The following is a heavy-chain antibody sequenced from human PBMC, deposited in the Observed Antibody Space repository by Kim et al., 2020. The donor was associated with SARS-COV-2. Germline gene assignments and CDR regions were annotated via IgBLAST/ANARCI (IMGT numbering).Heavy chain of an antibody. D-gene: IGHD2-15*01. V-gene: IGHV4-61*02. CDR3: ARAPSCSGGSCYYFFYLDY. CDR2: IYTTGTA. Sequence: SETLSLTCTVSGGSISSGSYYWTWIRQPAGKGLEWIGRIYTTGTATYNPSLKSPVTISVDTSKNQFSLKLSSVTAADTAVYYCARAPSCSGGSCYYFFYLDYWGQGTLVTVSS. CDR1: GGSISSGSYY. J-gene: IGHJ4*02.